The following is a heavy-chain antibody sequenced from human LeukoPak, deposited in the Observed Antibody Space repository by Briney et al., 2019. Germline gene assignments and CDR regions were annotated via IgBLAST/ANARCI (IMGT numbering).Heavy chain of an antibody. CDR1: GGTFSSYA. V-gene: IGHV1-69*05. J-gene: IGHJ4*02. CDR3: ARVTMATIYYFDY. CDR2: IIPIFGTA. Sequence: GASVKVSCKASGGTFSSYAISWVRQAPGQGLEWMGGIIPIFGTANYAQKFQGRVTITTDESTSTANMELSSLRSEDTAVYYCARVTMATIYYFDYWGQGPVVTVSS. D-gene: IGHD5-24*01.